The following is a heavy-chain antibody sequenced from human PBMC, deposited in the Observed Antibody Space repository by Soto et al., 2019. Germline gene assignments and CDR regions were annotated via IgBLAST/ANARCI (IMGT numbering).Heavy chain of an antibody. CDR1: GGSNSSGGYY. CDR3: ARAGFYGDYPFDY. Sequence: TLSLTCTVSGGSNSSGGYYLSWIRQHPGKGLEWIGYIYYSGSTYYNPSLKSRVTISVDTSKNQFSLKLSSVTAADTAVYYCARAGFYGDYPFDYWGQGTLVTVSS. D-gene: IGHD4-17*01. CDR2: IYYSGST. V-gene: IGHV4-31*03. J-gene: IGHJ4*02.